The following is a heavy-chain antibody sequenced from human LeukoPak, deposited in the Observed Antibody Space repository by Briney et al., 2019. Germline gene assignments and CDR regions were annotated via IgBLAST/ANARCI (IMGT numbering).Heavy chain of an antibody. CDR3: TRVGYIDEGIDY. V-gene: IGHV3-7*04. J-gene: IGHJ4*02. CDR1: GFPFSSYW. D-gene: IGHD5-24*01. Sequence: GGSLRLSCVASGFPFSSYWMTWVRQAPGKGLEWVANIKQDGGKKSYVDSVRGRFTISRDNAKNSLYLQMNSLRAEDTAIYYCTRVGYIDEGIDYWGQGTLVTVSS. CDR2: IKQDGGKK.